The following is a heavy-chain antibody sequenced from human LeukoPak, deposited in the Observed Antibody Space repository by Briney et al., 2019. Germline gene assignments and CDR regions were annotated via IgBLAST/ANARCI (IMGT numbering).Heavy chain of an antibody. V-gene: IGHV4-59*01. D-gene: IGHD3-16*01. CDR1: GGSISTYY. Sequence: SETLSLTCTASGGSISTYYWSWIRQPPGKGLEWIGYIYYSGSTNYNPSLKSRVTISVDTSKNQFSLKLSSVTAADTAVYYCARDAGGVNAQLDYWGQGSLVTVSS. CDR2: IYYSGST. CDR3: ARDAGGVNAQLDY. J-gene: IGHJ4*02.